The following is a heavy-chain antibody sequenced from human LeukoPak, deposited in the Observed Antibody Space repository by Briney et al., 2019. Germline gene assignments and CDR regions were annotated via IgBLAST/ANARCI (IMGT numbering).Heavy chain of an antibody. Sequence: SETLSLTCTVSGGSISSGSYYWSWIRQPPGKGLEWIGYIYYSGSTNYNPSLKSRVTISVDTSKNQFSLKLSSVTAADTAVYYCARGGYSYGSFTGYYMDVWGKGTTVTISS. CDR1: GGSISSGSYY. V-gene: IGHV4-61*01. CDR3: ARGGYSYGSFTGYYMDV. CDR2: IYYSGST. D-gene: IGHD5-18*01. J-gene: IGHJ6*03.